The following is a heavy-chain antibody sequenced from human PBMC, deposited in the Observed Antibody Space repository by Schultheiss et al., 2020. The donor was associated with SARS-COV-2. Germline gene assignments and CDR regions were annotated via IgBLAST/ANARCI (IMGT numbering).Heavy chain of an antibody. CDR1: GGSISSGYY. CDR2: IYYSGST. Sequence: SETLSLTCTVSGGSISSGYYWGWIRQPPGKGLEWIGYIYYSGSTNYNPSLKSRVTISVDTSKNQFSLKLSSVTAADTAVYYCARDRCSSTSCYLNWFDPWGQGTLVTVSS. D-gene: IGHD2-2*01. CDR3: ARDRCSSTSCYLNWFDP. V-gene: IGHV4-61*01. J-gene: IGHJ5*02.